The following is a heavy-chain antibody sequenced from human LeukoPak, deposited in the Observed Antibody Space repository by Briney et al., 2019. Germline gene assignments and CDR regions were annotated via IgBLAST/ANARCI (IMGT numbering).Heavy chain of an antibody. J-gene: IGHJ6*03. CDR3: AKNRGGTYKYYMDV. CDR2: VSGSGGAT. D-gene: IGHD1-1*01. V-gene: IGHV3-23*01. Sequence: GGSLRLSCAASGFTFNNYAMSRVRQAPGMGLEWLSYVSGSGGATYYAASVKGRFTISRDNSKNTVYLQMGSLRAEDTAVYYCAKNRGGTYKYYMDVWGNGTTVTVSS. CDR1: GFTFNNYA.